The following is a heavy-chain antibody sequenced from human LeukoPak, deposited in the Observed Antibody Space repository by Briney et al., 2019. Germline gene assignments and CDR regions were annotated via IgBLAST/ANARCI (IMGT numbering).Heavy chain of an antibody. V-gene: IGHV4-59*01. CDR2: MYYTGST. CDR1: GGSISSDY. J-gene: IGHJ5*01. CDR3: ASEGVSSGCFDP. D-gene: IGHD2-8*01. Sequence: SETLSLTCSVSGGSISSDYWAWIRQPPGKGLDWIGYMYYTGSTNYNPSLKSRVTISLATSKKQFSLKLSSVTAADTAVYYCASEGVSSGCFDPWGQGTLVTVSS.